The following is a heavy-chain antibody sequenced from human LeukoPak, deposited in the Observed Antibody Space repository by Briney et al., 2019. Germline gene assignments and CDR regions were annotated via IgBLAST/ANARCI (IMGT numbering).Heavy chain of an antibody. CDR3: VKETGHNWGYFEF. CDR2: ITNNGGGT. V-gene: IGHV3-23*01. CDR1: GFAFSAYA. D-gene: IGHD7-27*01. Sequence: GGSLRLSCATSGFAFSAYAMTWFRQAPGKGLAWVSVITNNGGGTYYADSVKGRFTISRDNSKNTLYLQMNNLRADDTAVFYCVKETGHNWGYFEFWGQGTLVTVSS. J-gene: IGHJ4*02.